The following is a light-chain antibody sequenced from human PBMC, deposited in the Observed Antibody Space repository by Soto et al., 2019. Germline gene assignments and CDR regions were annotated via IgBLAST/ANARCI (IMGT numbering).Light chain of an antibody. V-gene: IGKV1-39*01. CDR3: QQSYSAPT. J-gene: IGKJ4*01. CDR2: AAS. CDR1: QDISIY. Sequence: DIQMTQSPSSLSASVGDRVTITCRASQDISIYLNWFQQKPGKAPKLLIYAASSLQSGVPSRFSGSGSGADFTLTISSLQPEDFATYYCQQSYSAPTFGGGTKVEIK.